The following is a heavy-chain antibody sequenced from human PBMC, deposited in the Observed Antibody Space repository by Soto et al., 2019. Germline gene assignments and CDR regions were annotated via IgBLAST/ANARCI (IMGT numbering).Heavy chain of an antibody. CDR1: GFTFSSYA. V-gene: IGHV3-23*01. CDR3: AKGDTVTTGNYYYYLDV. D-gene: IGHD1-1*01. CDR2: LSGFGAYT. J-gene: IGHJ6*03. Sequence: EVQLLESGGGLVQPGGSLRLSCAASGFTFSSYAMSWVRQAPGQGLEWVSALSGFGAYTYYADSVEGRFTISRDNSKNTLHLQMNSLRAEDTAVYYCAKGDTVTTGNYYYYLDVWGKGTTVTVSS.